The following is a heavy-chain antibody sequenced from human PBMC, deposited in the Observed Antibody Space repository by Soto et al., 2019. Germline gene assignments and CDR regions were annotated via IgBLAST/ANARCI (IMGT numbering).Heavy chain of an antibody. Sequence: PSETLSLTCSVSGDSISSNNYYWAWIRQPPGKGLEWIGNIFHSGSAYYNPSLTSRVTISVDTSKNQFSLRLNSVTAADTSVYYCARHLRGFTWNLPLDSWGQGTLVTVSS. J-gene: IGHJ5*01. D-gene: IGHD1-7*01. CDR2: IFHSGSA. V-gene: IGHV4-39*01. CDR3: ARHLRGFTWNLPLDS. CDR1: GDSISSNNYY.